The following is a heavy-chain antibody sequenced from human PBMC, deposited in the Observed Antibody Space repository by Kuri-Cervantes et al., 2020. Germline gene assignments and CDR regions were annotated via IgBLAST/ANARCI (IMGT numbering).Heavy chain of an antibody. CDR1: GGSFSGYY. J-gene: IGHJ5*02. CDR2: INHSGST. CDR3: ARGPYSGSRGFDP. Sequence: LSLTCAVYGGSFSGYYWSWIRQPPGKGLEWIGEINHSGSTNYNPSLKSRVTIPVDTSKNQFSLKLSSVTAADTAVYYCARGPYSGSRGFDPWGQGTLVTVSS. D-gene: IGHD1-26*01. V-gene: IGHV4-34*01.